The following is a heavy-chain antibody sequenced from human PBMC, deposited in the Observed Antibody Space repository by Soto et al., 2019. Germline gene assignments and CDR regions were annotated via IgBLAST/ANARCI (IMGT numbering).Heavy chain of an antibody. CDR2: INAGDGNT. D-gene: IGHD3-3*01. CDR3: ARGEYYEDGMDV. V-gene: IGHV1-3*01. J-gene: IGHJ6*02. Sequence: QVQLVQSGAEVKKPGASVKVSCKASGYTFTSYAMHWVRQAPGQGLEWMGWINAGDGNTKYSQKFQGRVTITRDTSASTAYMELSSLRSEDTAVYYCARGEYYEDGMDVWGQGTTVTVSS. CDR1: GYTFTSYA.